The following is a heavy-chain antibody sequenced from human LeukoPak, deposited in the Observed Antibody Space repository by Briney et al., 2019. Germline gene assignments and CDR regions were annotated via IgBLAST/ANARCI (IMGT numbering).Heavy chain of an antibody. CDR2: IKYDGSTT. CDR1: GFTFSNYW. Sequence: GGSLRLSGAASGFTFSNYWMNWVRQAPGKGLVWFSRIKYDGSTTYYADSVKGRFTISRHHAKNKLYLHMNSLRAEDTAIYSGAKSDWFDPWGQGTLVTVSS. CDR3: AKSDWFDP. J-gene: IGHJ5*02. V-gene: IGHV3-74*01.